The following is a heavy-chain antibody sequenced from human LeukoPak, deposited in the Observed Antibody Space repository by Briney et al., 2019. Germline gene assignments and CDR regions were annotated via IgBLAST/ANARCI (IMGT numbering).Heavy chain of an antibody. V-gene: IGHV3-23*01. CDR2: ISGSGGST. Sequence: PGGSLRLSCAASGFTFSSYAMSWVRQAPGKGLEWVSAISGSGGSTYYADSVKGRFTISRDNSKNTLYLQMNSLGAEDTAVYYCAKGGWGSYDAFDIWGQGTMVTVSS. J-gene: IGHJ3*02. CDR1: GFTFSSYA. CDR3: AKGGWGSYDAFDI. D-gene: IGHD7-27*01.